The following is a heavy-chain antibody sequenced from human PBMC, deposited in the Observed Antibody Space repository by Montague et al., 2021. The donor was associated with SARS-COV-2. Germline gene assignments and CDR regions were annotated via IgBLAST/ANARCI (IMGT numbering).Heavy chain of an antibody. Sequence: CAISGDSVSGNRATWNWLRQSPPRGLDWLGRTYYRSKWYNDYAVSVRGRVTINPDTSKNQFSLQLNSVTPEDTAIYYCTSGREGNYNVMDVWGQGTTVTVSS. CDR2: TYYRSKWYN. CDR3: TSGREGNYNVMDV. CDR1: GDSVSGNRAT. J-gene: IGHJ6*02. V-gene: IGHV6-1*01. D-gene: IGHD1-1*01.